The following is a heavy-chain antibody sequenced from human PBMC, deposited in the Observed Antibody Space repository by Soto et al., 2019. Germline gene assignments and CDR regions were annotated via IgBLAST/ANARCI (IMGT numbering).Heavy chain of an antibody. D-gene: IGHD2-21*02. V-gene: IGHV3-30-3*01. CDR2: ISSDGTDK. J-gene: IGHJ3*02. Sequence: LRLSCAASGFTFGTYAMHWVRQAPGKGLQWVAVISSDGTDKYNTDSVRGRFTISRDNSNSTLFLQMNSLRPEDTAVYFCARSARVVTRDAFDIWGQGTLVTVSS. CDR1: GFTFGTYA. CDR3: ARSARVVTRDAFDI.